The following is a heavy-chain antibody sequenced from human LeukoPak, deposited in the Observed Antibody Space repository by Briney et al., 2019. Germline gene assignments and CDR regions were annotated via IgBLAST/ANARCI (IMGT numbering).Heavy chain of an antibody. CDR3: ARGYCSSTSCYLGWFDP. J-gene: IGHJ5*02. CDR1: GGSISSYY. CDR2: IYYSGST. Sequence: PSETLSLTCTVSGGSISSYYWSWIRQPPGKGLEWIGYIYYSGSTNYNPSLKSRVTISVDTSKNQFSLKLSSVTAADTAVYYCARGYCSSTSCYLGWFDPWGQGTLVTVSS. V-gene: IGHV4-59*12. D-gene: IGHD2-2*01.